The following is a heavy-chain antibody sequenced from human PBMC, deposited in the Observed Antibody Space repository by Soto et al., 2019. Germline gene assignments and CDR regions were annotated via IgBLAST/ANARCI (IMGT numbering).Heavy chain of an antibody. CDR3: ATSRISIAVAGETEYYFDY. V-gene: IGHV1-2*04. CDR2: INPNSGDT. J-gene: IGHJ4*02. CDR1: GYIFTGYY. D-gene: IGHD6-19*01. Sequence: VASVKVSCKASGYIFTGYYMHWVRQAPGQGLEWMGWINPNSGDTNYTQKFQGWVTMTRDTSISIAYMELSRLRSDDTAVYYCATSRISIAVAGETEYYFDYWGQGTLVTVSS.